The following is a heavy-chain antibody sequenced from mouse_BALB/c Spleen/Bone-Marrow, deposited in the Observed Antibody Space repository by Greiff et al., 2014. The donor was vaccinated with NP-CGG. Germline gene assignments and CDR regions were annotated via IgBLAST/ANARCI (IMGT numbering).Heavy chain of an antibody. CDR3: QNYGYD. J-gene: IGHJ2*01. V-gene: IGHV1S81*02. Sequence: QVQLKESGAELVKPGASVKLSCKASGYTFTSFWMYWVKLRPGQGFEWIGEINPSNGRTNYNEKFKRKATLTVDKSSSTAYMQLSARTSEDSAVYYCQNYGYDWGRGTLLTVS. D-gene: IGHD1-2*01. CDR1: GYTFTSFW. CDR2: INPSNGRT.